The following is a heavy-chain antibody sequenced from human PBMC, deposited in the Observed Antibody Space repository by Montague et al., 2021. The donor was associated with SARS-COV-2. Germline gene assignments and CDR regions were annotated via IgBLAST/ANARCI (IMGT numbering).Heavy chain of an antibody. CDR1: GASVGSSD. Sequence: SETLSLTCTVSGASVGSSDWGWIRQSPGKGLEWIGYFYSVGSTDYNPSLKSQATISRDTSKNQLSLKVRSVTAADTAVYYCARETMTADAFDIWGQGTMVTVSS. CDR2: FYSVGST. V-gene: IGHV4-59*02. CDR3: ARETMTADAFDI. J-gene: IGHJ3*02. D-gene: IGHD1-14*01.